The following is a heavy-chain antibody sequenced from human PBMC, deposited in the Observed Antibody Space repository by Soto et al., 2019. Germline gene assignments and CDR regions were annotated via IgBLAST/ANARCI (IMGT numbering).Heavy chain of an antibody. CDR2: IIPIFGTA. V-gene: IGHV1-69*12. D-gene: IGHD1-26*01. CDR1: GGTFSSYA. J-gene: IGHJ3*02. CDR3: ARPHETAILEWELLDI. Sequence: QVQLGQSGAEVKKPGSSVKVSCKASGGTFSSYAISWVRQAPGQGLEWMGGIIPIFGTANYAQKFQGRVTITADESTSTAYLELSSLRSEDTAVYYCARPHETAILEWELLDIWGQGTMVTVSS.